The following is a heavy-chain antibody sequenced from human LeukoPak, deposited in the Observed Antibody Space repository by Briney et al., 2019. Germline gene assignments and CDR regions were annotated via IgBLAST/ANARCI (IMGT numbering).Heavy chain of an antibody. CDR3: ASKGSGWYEFDY. V-gene: IGHV4-59*08. J-gene: IGHJ4*02. CDR2: IYYSGST. D-gene: IGHD6-19*01. CDR1: GGSISSYY. Sequence: SETLSLTCTVSGGSISSYYWSWIRQPPGKGLEWIGYIYYSGSTNYNPSLKSRVTISVDTSKNQFSLKLSSVTAADTAVYYCASKGSGWYEFDYWGQGTLVTVSS.